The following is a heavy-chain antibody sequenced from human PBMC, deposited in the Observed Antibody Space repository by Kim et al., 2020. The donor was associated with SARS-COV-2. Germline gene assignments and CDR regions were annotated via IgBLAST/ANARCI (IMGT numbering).Heavy chain of an antibody. Sequence: SETLSLTCAVYGGSFSGYYWSWIRQPPGKGLEWIGEINHSGSTNYNPSLKSRVTISVDTSKNQFSLKLSSVTAADTAVYYCARDSDTAMGGSRSYWGQGT. D-gene: IGHD5-18*01. CDR2: INHSGST. CDR1: GGSFSGYY. V-gene: IGHV4-34*01. CDR3: ARDSDTAMGGSRSY. J-gene: IGHJ4*02.